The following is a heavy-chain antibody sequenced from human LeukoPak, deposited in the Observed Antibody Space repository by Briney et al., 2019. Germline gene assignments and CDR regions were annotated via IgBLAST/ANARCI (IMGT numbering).Heavy chain of an antibody. CDR2: INWNGGST. Sequence: GGSLRLSCAASGFTFDDYGMSWVRQAPGKGLERVSGINWNGGSTGYADSVKGRFTISRDNAKNSLYLQMNSLRAEDTALYYCARGIGYYYDSSGYYYFDYWGQGTLVTVSS. CDR3: ARGIGYYYDSSGYYYFDY. D-gene: IGHD3-22*01. V-gene: IGHV3-20*04. CDR1: GFTFDDYG. J-gene: IGHJ4*02.